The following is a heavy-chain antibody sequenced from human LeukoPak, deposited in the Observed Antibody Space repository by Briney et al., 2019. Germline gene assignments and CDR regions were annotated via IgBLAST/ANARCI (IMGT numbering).Heavy chain of an antibody. CDR3: ATPSPSSSWYSRY. CDR2: INGDGTQT. J-gene: IGHJ4*02. V-gene: IGHV3-74*01. CDR1: GYTFSTYW. D-gene: IGHD6-13*01. Sequence: GGSLRLSCAASGYTFSTYWMHWVRQPPGKGLVWVSRINGDGTQTNYADSVKGRFTVSRDNAKNTLYLQMNSLRAEDTAVYYCATPSPSSSWYSRYWGQGTLVTVSS.